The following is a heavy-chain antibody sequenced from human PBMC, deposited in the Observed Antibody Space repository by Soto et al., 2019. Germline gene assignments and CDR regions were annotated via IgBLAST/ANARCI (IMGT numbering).Heavy chain of an antibody. V-gene: IGHV3-43*01. CDR3: AGEGIFDAFDI. CDR1: GFTFDDYT. D-gene: IGHD3-10*01. J-gene: IGHJ3*02. CDR2: ISWDGGST. Sequence: GGSLRLSCAASGFTFDDYTMHWVRQAPGKGLEWVSLISWDGGSTYYADSVKGRFTISRDNSKNSLYLQMNSLRTEDTALYYCAGEGIFDAFDIWGQGTMVTVSS.